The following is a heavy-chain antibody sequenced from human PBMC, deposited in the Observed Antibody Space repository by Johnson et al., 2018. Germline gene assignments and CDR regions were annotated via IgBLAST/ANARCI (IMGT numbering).Heavy chain of an antibody. CDR3: ARPDYGGNSDAFDI. J-gene: IGHJ3*02. Sequence: QVQLVEAGAEVKKPGSSVKVSCKASGGTFSSYAISWVRQAPGPGLEWMGGIIPIFGTANYAQKFQGRVTITADESTRTAYMELSSLRSEDTAVYYCARPDYGGNSDAFDIWGQGTMVTVSS. CDR1: GGTFSSYA. D-gene: IGHD4-23*01. CDR2: IIPIFGTA. V-gene: IGHV1-69*01.